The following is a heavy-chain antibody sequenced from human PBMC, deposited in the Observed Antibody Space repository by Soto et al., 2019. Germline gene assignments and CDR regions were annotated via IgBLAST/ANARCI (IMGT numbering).Heavy chain of an antibody. CDR1: GYTFTSYY. J-gene: IGHJ4*02. CDR2: INPSGGST. V-gene: IGHV1-46*01. D-gene: IGHD3-3*01. CDR3: ARGNHDFWSGSNKIDY. Sequence: QVQLVQSGAEVKKPGASVKVSCKASGYTFTSYYMHWVRQAPGQGLEWMGIINPSGGSTSYAQKFQGRVTMTRDTSTSTVYMELSSLRSEDTAVYYCARGNHDFWSGSNKIDYWGQGTLVTVSS.